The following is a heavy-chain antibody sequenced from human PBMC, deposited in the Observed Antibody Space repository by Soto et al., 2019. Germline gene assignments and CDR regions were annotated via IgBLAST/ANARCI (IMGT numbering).Heavy chain of an antibody. CDR1: GYPFTGYY. CDR2: INTNSGGT. CDR3: ARVSPRLQVDDDYYGMYV. Sequence: ASVKVSCTASGYPFTGYYMHWLRQAPEQGLEWMGWINTNSGGTNYAQKFQGRGTMTTDTSTSTAYMELRSLRSDDPAVYYCARVSPRLQVDDDYYGMYVWGQGTTVTVSS. D-gene: IGHD6-25*01. V-gene: IGHV1-2*02. J-gene: IGHJ6*02.